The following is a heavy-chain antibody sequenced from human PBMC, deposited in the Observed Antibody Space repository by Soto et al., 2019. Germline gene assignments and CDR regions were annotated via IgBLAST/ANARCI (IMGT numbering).Heavy chain of an antibody. CDR3: AREPGTMAGWFDP. V-gene: IGHV4-31*03. CDR2: IYYSGST. Sequence: SETLSLTCTVSGGSISSGGYYWSWIRQHPGKGLEWIGYIYYSGSTYYNPSLKSRVTISVDTSKNQFSLKLSSVTAADTAVYCCAREPGTMAGWFDPWGQGTLVTVSS. D-gene: IGHD1-7*01. J-gene: IGHJ5*02. CDR1: GGSISSGGYY.